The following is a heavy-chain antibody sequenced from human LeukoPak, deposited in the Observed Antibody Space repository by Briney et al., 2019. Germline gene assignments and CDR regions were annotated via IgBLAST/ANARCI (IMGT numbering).Heavy chain of an antibody. V-gene: IGHV4-34*01. J-gene: IGHJ6*03. CDR2: INHSGST. Sequence: SETLSLTCAVYGGSFSGYYWSWIRQPPGKGLEWIGEINHSGSTNYNPSLKSRVTISVDTSKNQFSLKLSSVTAADTAVYYCASLRRQPYYYNYMDVWGKGTTVTVSS. CDR1: GGSFSGYY. CDR3: ASLRRQPYYYNYMDV. D-gene: IGHD4-17*01.